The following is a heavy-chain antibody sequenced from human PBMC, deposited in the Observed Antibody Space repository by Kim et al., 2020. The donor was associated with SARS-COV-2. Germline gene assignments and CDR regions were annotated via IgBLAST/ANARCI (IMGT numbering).Heavy chain of an antibody. CDR3: ARDREMGQLVRWAAFDI. J-gene: IGHJ3*02. Sequence: GGSLRLSCAASGFTFSSYAMHWVRQAPGKGLEWVAVISYDGSNKYYADSVKGRFTISRDNSKNTLYLQMNSLRAEDTAVYYCARDREMGQLVRWAAFDIWGQGTMVTVSS. D-gene: IGHD6-6*01. V-gene: IGHV3-30-3*01. CDR1: GFTFSSYA. CDR2: ISYDGSNK.